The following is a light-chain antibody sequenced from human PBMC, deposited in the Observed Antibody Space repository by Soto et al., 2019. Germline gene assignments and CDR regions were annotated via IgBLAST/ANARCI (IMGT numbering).Light chain of an antibody. V-gene: IGKV1-39*01. J-gene: IGKJ1*01. CDR3: QQSSEATWT. CDR2: AAS. Sequence: DIQMTQSPSSXSASVGDRVTITCRASQSISSYLNWYQQKPGKAPKLLIYAASSLQSGVPSRFSGSGSGTDFTLTISSLQPEDFATYYCQQSSEATWTFGQGTKVDIK. CDR1: QSISSY.